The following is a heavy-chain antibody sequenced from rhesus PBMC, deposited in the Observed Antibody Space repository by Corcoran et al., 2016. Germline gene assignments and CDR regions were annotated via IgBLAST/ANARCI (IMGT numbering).Heavy chain of an antibody. J-gene: IGHJ4*01. Sequence: QLQLQESGPGLGKPSETLSVTCAVSGGAISSSYWSWSRQAPGKGLVWIGYIYGTACTPTYNPPLKRRVTLSVDTSKNQLSLKLSSVTAADTAVYYCASGIAAAGTLTDYWGQGVLVTVSS. V-gene: IGHV4-169*02. CDR1: GGAISSSY. D-gene: IGHD6-31*01. CDR2: IYGTACTP. CDR3: ASGIAAAGTLTDY.